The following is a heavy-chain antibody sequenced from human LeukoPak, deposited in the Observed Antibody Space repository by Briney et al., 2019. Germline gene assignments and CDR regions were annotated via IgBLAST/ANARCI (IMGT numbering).Heavy chain of an antibody. CDR2: IYHSGST. J-gene: IGHJ6*02. CDR1: GGSISSGGYS. V-gene: IGHV4-30-2*01. Sequence: TSETLSLTCAVSGGSISSGGYSWSWIRQPPGKGLEWIGYIYHSGSTYYNPPLKSRVTISVDRSKNQFSLKLSSVTAADTAVYYCARVSEYYYYGMDVWGQGTTVTVSS. CDR3: ARVSEYYYYGMDV.